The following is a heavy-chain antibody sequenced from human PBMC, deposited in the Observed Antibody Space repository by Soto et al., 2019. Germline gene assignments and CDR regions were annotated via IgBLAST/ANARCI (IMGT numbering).Heavy chain of an antibody. CDR2: ISGSGGST. CDR3: AKVRGGSCYSCSYYYMDV. V-gene: IGHV3-23*01. J-gene: IGHJ6*03. CDR1: GFTFSNYA. Sequence: GRFLRLSCAASGFTFSNYAMSWVRQAPGKGLEWVSAISGSGGSTYYADSVKGRFTISRDNSKNTLYLQMNSLRAEDTAVYYCAKVRGGSCYSCSYYYMDVWGKGTTVTVSS. D-gene: IGHD2-15*01.